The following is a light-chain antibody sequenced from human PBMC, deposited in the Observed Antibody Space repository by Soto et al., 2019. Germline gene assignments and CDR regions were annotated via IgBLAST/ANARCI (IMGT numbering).Light chain of an antibody. V-gene: IGKV3-11*01. J-gene: IGKJ1*01. CDR3: QQRNNWPPT. Sequence: EIVLTQSPGTLSLSPGERATLSCRASQGVRNYLAWYQQKPGQAPRLLIYDASNRATGIPARFSGSGSGTDFTLTISSLEPEDFAFYYCQQRNNWPPTFGQGTKVDIK. CDR1: QGVRNY. CDR2: DAS.